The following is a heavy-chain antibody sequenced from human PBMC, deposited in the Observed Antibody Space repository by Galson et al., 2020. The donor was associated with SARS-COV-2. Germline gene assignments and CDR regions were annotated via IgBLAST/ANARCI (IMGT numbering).Heavy chain of an antibody. Sequence: GESLKISCAASGFTFTTYGMHWVRQAPGKGLEWVEFIRYDGTYTYYADSGKGRFTISSDNSKNTLDLQMNSLRAEDTGVYYYAKCSSDFGYFFYGLDVWGQGTTVTVSS. CDR3: AKCSSDFGYFFYGLDV. J-gene: IGHJ6*02. D-gene: IGHD6-19*01. CDR1: GFTFTTYG. CDR2: IRYDGTYT. V-gene: IGHV3-30*02.